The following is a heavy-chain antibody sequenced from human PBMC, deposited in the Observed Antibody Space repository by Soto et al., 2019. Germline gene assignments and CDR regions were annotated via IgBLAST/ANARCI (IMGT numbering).Heavy chain of an antibody. CDR1: GFTFSSYA. J-gene: IGHJ6*02. D-gene: IGHD2-2*01. Sequence: QVQLVESGGGVVQPGRSLRLSCAASGFTFSSYAMHWVRQAPGKGLEWVAVISYDGSNKYYADSVKGRFTISRDNFKNTLYLQMNSLRAEDTAVYYCARPLRYVGYCISTSCYDYYYDMDVWGQGTTVTVSS. CDR3: ARPLRYVGYCISTSCYDYYYDMDV. CDR2: ISYDGSNK. V-gene: IGHV3-30-3*01.